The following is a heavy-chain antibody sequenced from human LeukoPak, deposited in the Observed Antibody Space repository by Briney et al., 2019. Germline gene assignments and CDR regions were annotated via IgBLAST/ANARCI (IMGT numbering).Heavy chain of an antibody. CDR1: GFTFSSYS. Sequence: GGSLRLSCAASGFTFSSYSMNWVRQAPGKGLEWVSYISSSSSTIYYADSVKGRFTISRDNAKNSLYLQMNSLRAEDTAVYYCARSPPRGHSSGWYRGAWYYFDYWGQGTLVTVSS. CDR2: ISSSSSTI. J-gene: IGHJ4*02. D-gene: IGHD6-19*01. CDR3: ARSPPRGHSSGWYRGAWYYFDY. V-gene: IGHV3-48*01.